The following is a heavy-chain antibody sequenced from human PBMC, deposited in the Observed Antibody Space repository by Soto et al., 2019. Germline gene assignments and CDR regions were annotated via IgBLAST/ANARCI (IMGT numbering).Heavy chain of an antibody. CDR3: AKEAEPGIAAAGTYYFDS. D-gene: IGHD6-13*01. Sequence: TGGALRLSCAASGFTFSIYAMSWVRPAPGKGLEWVPAISGSGGSTYYADSVKGRFTISRDNSKNTLYLQMNRLRAEDTAEYYCAKEAEPGIAAAGTYYFDSWGQGALVTVSS. J-gene: IGHJ4*02. CDR1: GFTFSIYA. V-gene: IGHV3-23*01. CDR2: ISGSGGST.